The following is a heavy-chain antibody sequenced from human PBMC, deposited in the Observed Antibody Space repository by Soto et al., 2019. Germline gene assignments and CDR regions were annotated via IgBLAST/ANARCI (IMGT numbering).Heavy chain of an antibody. Sequence: SLKISCQGYGYSFASYWLGWVPQTPGKDLEWMRIIYPGDSDTRYSPSFQGQVTISADKSLRTAYQQWTRLKASNIASYYCARNRSFILGFFFDGMYVWGQGTTVTVSS. CDR3: ARNRSFILGFFFDGMYV. V-gene: IGHV5-51*06. D-gene: IGHD3-3*01. CDR2: IYPGDSDT. CDR1: GYSFASYW. J-gene: IGHJ6*02.